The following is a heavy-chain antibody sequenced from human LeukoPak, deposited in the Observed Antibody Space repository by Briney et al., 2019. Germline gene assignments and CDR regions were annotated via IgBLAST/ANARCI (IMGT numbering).Heavy chain of an antibody. CDR2: IYYSGST. CDR1: GGSISSYY. V-gene: IGHV4-59*01. CDR3: ARVRSTRSYYFDY. D-gene: IGHD1-1*01. Sequence: PSETLSLTCTVSGGSISSYYWSWIRPPPGKGLEWIGYIYYSGSTNYNPSLKSRVTISVDTSKNQFSLKLSSVTAADTAVYYCARVRSTRSYYFDYWGQGTLVTVSS. J-gene: IGHJ4*02.